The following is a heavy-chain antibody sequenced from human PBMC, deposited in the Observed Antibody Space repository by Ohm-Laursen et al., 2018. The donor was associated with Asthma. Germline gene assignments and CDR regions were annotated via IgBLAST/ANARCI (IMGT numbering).Heavy chain of an antibody. Sequence: SLRLSCTASGFTFDDYAMHWVRQAPGKGLEWVSGISWNSGSIGYADSVKGRFTISRDNAKNSLYLQMNSLRAEDTALYYCAKDISFGYYYDSSGQGDYYGMDVWGQGTTVTVSS. CDR3: AKDISFGYYYDSSGQGDYYGMDV. CDR2: ISWNSGSI. J-gene: IGHJ6*02. V-gene: IGHV3-9*01. CDR1: GFTFDDYA. D-gene: IGHD3-22*01.